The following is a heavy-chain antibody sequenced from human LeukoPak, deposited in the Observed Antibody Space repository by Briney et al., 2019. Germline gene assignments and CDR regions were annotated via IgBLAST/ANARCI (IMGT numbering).Heavy chain of an antibody. CDR1: GGSISSSSYY. D-gene: IGHD6-19*01. CDR2: IYYSGST. V-gene: IGHV4-39*07. J-gene: IGHJ4*02. CDR3: ASIAVAGTASFDY. Sequence: SETLSLTCTVSGGSISSSSYYWGWIRQPPGKGLEWIGSIYYSGSTYYNPSLKSRVTISVDTSENQFSLKLSSVTAADTAVYYCASIAVAGTASFDYWGQGTLVTVSS.